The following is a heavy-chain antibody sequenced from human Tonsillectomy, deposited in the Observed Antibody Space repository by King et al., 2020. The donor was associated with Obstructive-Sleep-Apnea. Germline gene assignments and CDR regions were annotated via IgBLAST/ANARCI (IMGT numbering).Heavy chain of an antibody. CDR2: ISAYNGNT. CDR1: GYTFTSYG. Sequence: VQLVESGAEVKKPGASVKVSCKASGYTFTSYGINWVRQAPGQGLEWMGWISAYNGNTHYAQKLQGRVTMTTDTSTSTAYMELRSLRADDTAVYYCARDYSGYDYAYPQLYGMDVWGQGTKVTVSS. CDR3: ARDYSGYDYAYPQLYGMDV. J-gene: IGHJ6*02. D-gene: IGHD5-12*01. V-gene: IGHV1-18*04.